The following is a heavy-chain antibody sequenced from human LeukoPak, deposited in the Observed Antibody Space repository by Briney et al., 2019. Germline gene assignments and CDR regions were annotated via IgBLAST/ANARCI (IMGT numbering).Heavy chain of an antibody. CDR2: INHSGST. Sequence: PSGTLSLTCAVYGGSFSGYYWSWIRQPPGKGLEGIGEINHSGSTNYNPSLKSRVTISVDTSKNQFSLKLSSVTAADTAVYYCARGSKITIFGVVTAYYFDYWGQGTLVTVSS. CDR3: ARGSKITIFGVVTAYYFDY. CDR1: GGSFSGYY. D-gene: IGHD3-3*01. V-gene: IGHV4-34*01. J-gene: IGHJ4*02.